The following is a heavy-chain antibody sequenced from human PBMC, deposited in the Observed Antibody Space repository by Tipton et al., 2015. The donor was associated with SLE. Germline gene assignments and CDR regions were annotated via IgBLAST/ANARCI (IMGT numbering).Heavy chain of an antibody. CDR1: GGSISSYY. Sequence: LRLSCTVSGGSISSYYWSWIRQPPGKGLEWIGYIYYSGSTNYNPSPKSRVTISVDTSKNQFSLKLSSVTAADTAVYYCARTAEWELLFDYWGQGTLVTVSS. CDR3: ARTAEWELLFDY. CDR2: IYYSGST. D-gene: IGHD1-26*01. J-gene: IGHJ4*02. V-gene: IGHV4-59*01.